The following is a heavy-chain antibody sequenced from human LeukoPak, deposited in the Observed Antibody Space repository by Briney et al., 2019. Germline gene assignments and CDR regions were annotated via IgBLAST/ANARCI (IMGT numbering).Heavy chain of an antibody. Sequence: GGSLRLSCVASKFTFSNYWMSWVRQAPGKGREGVANIKYDGSEKYYVDSVKGRFTVYRDNAKNSLYLQMNSLRVEDTAVYYCARDDGGESNWGSIDYWGQGTLVTVSS. CDR2: IKYDGSEK. V-gene: IGHV3-7*05. D-gene: IGHD7-27*01. J-gene: IGHJ4*02. CDR1: KFTFSNYW. CDR3: ARDDGGESNWGSIDY.